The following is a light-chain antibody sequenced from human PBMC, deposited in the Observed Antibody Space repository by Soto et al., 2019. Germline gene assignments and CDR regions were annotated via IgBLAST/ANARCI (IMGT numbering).Light chain of an antibody. CDR1: SSDVGGYKY. J-gene: IGLJ1*01. CDR2: EVN. V-gene: IGLV2-8*01. CDR3: SSYAGINNLGV. Sequence: QSALTQPPSASGSPGQSVTISCTGTSSDVGGYKYVSWYQQHPGKAPKLMIFEVNKRPSGVPDRFSGSKSCNTASLTVSGLQAEDEGDYYRSSYAGINNLGVFGTGTKLTLL.